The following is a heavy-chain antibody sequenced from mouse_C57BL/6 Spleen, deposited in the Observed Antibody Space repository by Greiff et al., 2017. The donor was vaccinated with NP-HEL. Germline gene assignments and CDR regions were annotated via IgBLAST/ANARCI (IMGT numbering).Heavy chain of an antibody. CDR2: ISSGSSTI. D-gene: IGHD1-1*01. V-gene: IGHV5-17*01. Sequence: VQLKESGGGLVKPGGSLKLSCAASGFTFSDYGMHWVRQAPEKGLEWVAYISSGSSTIYYADTVKGRFTISRDNAKNTLFLQMTSLRSEDTAMYYCERKGFITTVVAGDWYFDVWGTGTTVTVSS. CDR1: GFTFSDYG. J-gene: IGHJ1*03. CDR3: ERKGFITTVVAGDWYFDV.